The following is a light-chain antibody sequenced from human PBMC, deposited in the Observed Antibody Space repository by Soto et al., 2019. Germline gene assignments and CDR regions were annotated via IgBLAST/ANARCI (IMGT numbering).Light chain of an antibody. V-gene: IGKV3D-20*02. Sequence: EIVLTQSPGTLSLSPGERATLSCRASQTVSGSYLAWYQHKPGQAPRLLIYGASSRATGIPDRFSGSGSGTDFTLTISSLEPEDFAVYYCQHRNNRPFSFGPGTKVDIK. CDR1: QTVSGSY. J-gene: IGKJ3*01. CDR3: QHRNNRPFS. CDR2: GAS.